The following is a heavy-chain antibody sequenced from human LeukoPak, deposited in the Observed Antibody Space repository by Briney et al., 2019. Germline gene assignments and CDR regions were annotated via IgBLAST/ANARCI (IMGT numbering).Heavy chain of an antibody. Sequence: GGSLRLSCAASGFTFSSYAMSWVRQAPGKGLDWVSAISGSGGSTYYADSVKGRFTISRDNSKNTLYLQMNSLRAEDTAVYYCAKDPHYDFWSGYPNNWFDPWGQGTLVTVSS. CDR1: GFTFSSYA. CDR2: ISGSGGST. D-gene: IGHD3-3*01. CDR3: AKDPHYDFWSGYPNNWFDP. V-gene: IGHV3-23*01. J-gene: IGHJ5*02.